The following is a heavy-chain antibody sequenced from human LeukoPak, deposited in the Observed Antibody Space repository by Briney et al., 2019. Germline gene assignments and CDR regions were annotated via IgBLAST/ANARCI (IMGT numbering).Heavy chain of an antibody. CDR2: ISWNSGSI. Sequence: GRSLRLSCAASGFTFDDYAMPWVRQAPGKGLEWVSGISWNSGSIGYADSVKGRFTISRDNAKNSLYLQMNSLRAEDTALYYCAKAIFGVVIIGCFDYWGQGTLVTVSS. D-gene: IGHD3-3*01. V-gene: IGHV3-9*01. CDR1: GFTFDDYA. J-gene: IGHJ4*02. CDR3: AKAIFGVVIIGCFDY.